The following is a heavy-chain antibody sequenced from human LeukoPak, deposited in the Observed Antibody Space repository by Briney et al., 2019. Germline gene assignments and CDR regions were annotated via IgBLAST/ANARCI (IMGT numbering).Heavy chain of an antibody. CDR2: VSQSGNT. Sequence: KPSETLSLTCTLSGDSISSSDHYWVWIRQSPGKGLEWIGCVSQSGNTYYKSSLKSRVTVSIDTSKNEFSLILTSVTAADTAEYYCARHLYYSASGFWYINLWGRGTLVIVSP. CDR1: GDSISSSDHY. V-gene: IGHV4-39*01. CDR3: ARHLYYSASGFWYINL. D-gene: IGHD3-10*01. J-gene: IGHJ2*01.